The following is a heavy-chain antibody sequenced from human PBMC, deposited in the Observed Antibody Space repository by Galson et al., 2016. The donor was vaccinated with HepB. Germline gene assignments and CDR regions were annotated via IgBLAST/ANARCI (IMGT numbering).Heavy chain of an antibody. Sequence: ETLSLTCTVSGGSISGTDYYWGWIRQPPGKGLEGIGSYYYSGSTYYKPSLKSRVTISVDMSKNQFSLKVNSVTAADSALCFCSRLGSDNSGPQFDYWGQGALVTVSS. CDR1: GGSISGTDYY. CDR2: YYYSGST. V-gene: IGHV4-39*01. CDR3: SRLGSDNSGPQFDY. J-gene: IGHJ4*02. D-gene: IGHD3-22*01.